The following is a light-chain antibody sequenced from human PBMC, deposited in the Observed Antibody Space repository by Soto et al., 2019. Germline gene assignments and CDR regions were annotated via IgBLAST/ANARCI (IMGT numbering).Light chain of an antibody. Sequence: EIVLTQSPGTLSLSPGERATLSCRASQSVSSSYLAWYQQKPGQAPRLLIYGASSRATGIPDRFSGSGSGTAFTLTISRLEPEDFALYYCQQYGRSPPITFGHGTRLEIK. CDR3: QQYGRSPPIT. CDR1: QSVSSSY. J-gene: IGKJ5*01. CDR2: GAS. V-gene: IGKV3-20*01.